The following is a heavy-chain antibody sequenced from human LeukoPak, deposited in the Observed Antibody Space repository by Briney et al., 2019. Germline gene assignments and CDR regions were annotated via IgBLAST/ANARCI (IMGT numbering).Heavy chain of an antibody. V-gene: IGHV4-59*01. CDR3: ARMYSGTSYYFDY. CDR2: FSYSGST. Sequence: SETLSLTCTVSGGSISSYYWIWIRQPPAKGLEWMGFFSYSGSTKYNPSLKSRVTMSVDTSKNQFSLKLSSVTAADTAVYYCARMYSGTSYYFDYWGQGTLVTVSS. CDR1: GGSISSYY. J-gene: IGHJ4*02. D-gene: IGHD1-26*01.